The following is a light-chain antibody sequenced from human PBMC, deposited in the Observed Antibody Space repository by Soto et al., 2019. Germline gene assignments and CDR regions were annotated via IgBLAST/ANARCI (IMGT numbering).Light chain of an antibody. Sequence: EIVLTQSPATLSVFPGETATRSCRAIQSVSSSYLAWYHQRPGQAHRLLIYEASNRATGIPARFSGSGSGTDFTLTISSLEPEDLAVYYCQQRSNWPQGTFGQGTKVDIK. CDR2: EAS. V-gene: IGKV3-11*01. CDR1: QSVSSSY. J-gene: IGKJ1*01. CDR3: QQRSNWPQGT.